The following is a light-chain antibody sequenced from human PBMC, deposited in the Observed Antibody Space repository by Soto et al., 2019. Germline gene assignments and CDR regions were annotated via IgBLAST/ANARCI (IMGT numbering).Light chain of an antibody. CDR1: QSISSW. CDR3: QQYHTYWWT. Sequence: DIQMTQTPSILSASVGDRVTITCRASQSISSWLAWYQQKPGKAPKLLIYKASSLESEVPSRFSGSGSETEFTLTINSLQPDDSATYYCQQYHTYWWTFGQGTKVDIK. CDR2: KAS. J-gene: IGKJ1*01. V-gene: IGKV1-5*03.